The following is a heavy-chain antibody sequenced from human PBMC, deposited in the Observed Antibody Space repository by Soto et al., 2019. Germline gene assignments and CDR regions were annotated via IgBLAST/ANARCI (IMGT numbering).Heavy chain of an antibody. V-gene: IGHV4-34*01. CDR1: GGSFSGYY. Sequence: SESLSLTCAVYGGSFSGYYWSWIREPPGKGLEWIGEINHSGSTNYNPSLKSRVTISVDTSKNQFSLKLSSVTAADTAVYYCAASIAVAAGWFDPWGQGTLVTVSS. J-gene: IGHJ5*02. CDR3: AASIAVAAGWFDP. D-gene: IGHD6-19*01. CDR2: INHSGST.